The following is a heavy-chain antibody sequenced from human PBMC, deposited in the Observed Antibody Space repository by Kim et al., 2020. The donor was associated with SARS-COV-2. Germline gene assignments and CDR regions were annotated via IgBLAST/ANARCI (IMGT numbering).Heavy chain of an antibody. Sequence: GGSLRLSCAASGFTFSSYGMHWVRQAPGKGLEWVAVISYDGSNKYYADSVKGRFTISRDNSKNTLYLQMNSLGAEDTAVYYCANDEYSSPLNPWGQGTLVTVSS. CDR3: ANDEYSSPLNP. J-gene: IGHJ5*02. V-gene: IGHV3-30*18. CDR1: GFTFSSYG. CDR2: ISYDGSNK. D-gene: IGHD6-6*01.